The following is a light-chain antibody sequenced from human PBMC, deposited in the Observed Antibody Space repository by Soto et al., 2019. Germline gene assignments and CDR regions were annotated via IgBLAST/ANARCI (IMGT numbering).Light chain of an antibody. Sequence: AIQLTQSPSSLSSSVGDRVTITFRASQGISISLAWYQQKPGKSPNLLIYDVSRLASVVPYRFSGSGSGTDFTLTISRLQPEDFETSYCQQFNTYPALTFGGGTKVEIK. J-gene: IGKJ4*01. V-gene: IGKV1-13*02. CDR1: QGISIS. CDR2: DVS. CDR3: QQFNTYPALT.